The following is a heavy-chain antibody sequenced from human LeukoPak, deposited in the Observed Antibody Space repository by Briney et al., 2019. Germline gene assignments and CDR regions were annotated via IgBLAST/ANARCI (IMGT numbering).Heavy chain of an antibody. CDR3: ARATEVGANHFDY. V-gene: IGHV4-31*03. CDR1: GGSISSGGYY. CDR2: IYYSGST. J-gene: IGHJ4*02. Sequence: SETLSLTCTVSGGSISSGGYYWSWIRQHPGKGLEWIGYIYYSGSTYYNPSLKSRVTISVDTSKNQFSLKLSSVTAADTAVYYCARATEVGANHFDYWGQGTLVTVSS. D-gene: IGHD1-26*01.